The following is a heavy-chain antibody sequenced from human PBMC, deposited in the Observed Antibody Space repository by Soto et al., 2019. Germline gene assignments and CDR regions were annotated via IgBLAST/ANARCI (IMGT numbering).Heavy chain of an antibody. Sequence: GGSLRLSCAASGFTFGDLGMSWVRHVPGKGLEWVCGIDWNGGTTGCVDSVKGRFTISRDNAKNTLYLQMNSLRAEDTALYYCAKKSYYRRTDFDYWGQGTLFTVAS. J-gene: IGHJ4*02. V-gene: IGHV3-20*04. D-gene: IGHD2-21*01. CDR2: IDWNGGTT. CDR1: GFTFGDLG. CDR3: AKKSYYRRTDFDY.